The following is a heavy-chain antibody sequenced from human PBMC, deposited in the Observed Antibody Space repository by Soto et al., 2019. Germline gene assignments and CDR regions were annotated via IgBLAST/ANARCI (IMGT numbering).Heavy chain of an antibody. CDR1: GFTFSNYA. J-gene: IGHJ5*02. Sequence: QVQLVESGGGVVQPGRSLRLSCAASGFTFSNYAMHWVRQAPGKGLEWVAVISYDGSNKYYADSVKGRFTISRDNSKNTLYMQMNSLRDEDTALYYCVVQAWVATWGQGTLVTVSS. CDR2: ISYDGSNK. CDR3: VVQAWVAT. D-gene: IGHD1-26*01. V-gene: IGHV3-30-3*01.